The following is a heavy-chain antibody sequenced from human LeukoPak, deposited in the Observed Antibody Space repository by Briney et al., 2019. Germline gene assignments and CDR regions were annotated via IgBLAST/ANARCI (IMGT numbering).Heavy chain of an antibody. D-gene: IGHD5-24*01. J-gene: IGHJ4*02. CDR2: IIPIFRAT. CDR3: ARSQRAGYNVYYFDS. CDR1: GGTFSSYG. Sequence: SVKVSCKPSGGTFSSYGVSWVRQAPGQGLEWMGGIIPIFRATNYAQRFRGRVTITADESTSTAYMELSSLKSEDTAVYYCARSQRAGYNVYYFDSWGQGTLVTVSS. V-gene: IGHV1-69*01.